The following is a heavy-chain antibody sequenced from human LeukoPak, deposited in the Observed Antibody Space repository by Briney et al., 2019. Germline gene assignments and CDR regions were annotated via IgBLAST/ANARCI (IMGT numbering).Heavy chain of an antibody. V-gene: IGHV4-34*01. CDR3: AKTGYCSSTSCMDV. D-gene: IGHD2-2*01. Sequence: PSETLSLTCAVYGGSFSGYYWSWIRQPPGEGLEWIGEINHSGRTNYNPSLKSRVTISADTSKSQFSLKLSSVTAADTAVYYCAKTGYCSSTSCMDVWGKGTTVTISS. CDR1: GGSFSGYY. CDR2: INHSGRT. J-gene: IGHJ6*03.